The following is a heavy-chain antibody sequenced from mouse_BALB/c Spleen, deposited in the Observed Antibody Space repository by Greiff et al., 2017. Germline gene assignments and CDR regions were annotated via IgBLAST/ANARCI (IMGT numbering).Heavy chain of an antibody. CDR2: IDPANGNT. V-gene: IGHV14-3*02. J-gene: IGHJ2*01. CDR1: GFNIKDTY. D-gene: IGHD1-1*01. CDR3: APTHYGSSFYYFDY. Sequence: EVQVVESGAELVKPGASVKLSCTASGFNIKDTYMHWVKQRPEQGLEWIGRIDPANGNTKYDPKFQGKATITADTSSNTAYLQLSSLTSEDTAVYYCAPTHYGSSFYYFDYWGQGTTLTVSS.